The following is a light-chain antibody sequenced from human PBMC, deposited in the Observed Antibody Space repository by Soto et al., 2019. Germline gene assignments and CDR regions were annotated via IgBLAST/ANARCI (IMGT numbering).Light chain of an antibody. Sequence: QPVLTQSSSASASLGSSVKLTCTLSSGHSGYIIAWHQQQSGKAPRYLMKLEGSGSYNKGSGVPDRFSGSSSGADRYLTISNLQFEDEADYYCETWESNTHVFGTGTKVTVL. CDR1: SGHSGYI. V-gene: IGLV4-60*02. CDR3: ETWESNTHV. J-gene: IGLJ1*01. CDR2: LEGSGSY.